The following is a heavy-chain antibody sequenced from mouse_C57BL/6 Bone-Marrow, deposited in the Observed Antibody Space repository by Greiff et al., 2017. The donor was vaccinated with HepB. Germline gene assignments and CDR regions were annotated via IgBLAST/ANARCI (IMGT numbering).Heavy chain of an antibody. Sequence: EVQLVESGGGLVQPKGSLKLSCAASGFTFNTYAMHWVRQAPGKGLEWVARIRSKSSNYATYYADSVKDRFTISRDDSQSMLYLQMNNLKTEDTAMYYCVRGGRQLRLTWFAYWGQGTLVTVSA. D-gene: IGHD3-2*02. J-gene: IGHJ3*01. CDR1: GFTFNTYA. CDR3: VRGGRQLRLTWFAY. V-gene: IGHV10-3*01. CDR2: IRSKSSNYAT.